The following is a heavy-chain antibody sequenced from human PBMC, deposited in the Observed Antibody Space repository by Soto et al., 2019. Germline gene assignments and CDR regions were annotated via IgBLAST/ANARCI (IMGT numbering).Heavy chain of an antibody. D-gene: IGHD2-8*02. J-gene: IGHJ4*02. CDR3: ENSYWPVGNY. Sequence: GGSLRLSCAASEFTFSTYWMHWVRQAPGKGLVWVSRIKSDGSGISYADSVKGRFTISRDYAKNTLYLQMNSLRADDTAVYYCENSYWPVGNYWGQGILVTVSS. V-gene: IGHV3-74*01. CDR2: IKSDGSGI. CDR1: EFTFSTYW.